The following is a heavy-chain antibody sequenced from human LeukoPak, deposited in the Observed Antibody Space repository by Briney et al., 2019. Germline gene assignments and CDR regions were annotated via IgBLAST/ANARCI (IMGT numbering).Heavy chain of an antibody. CDR2: INPSGGST. Sequence: ASVKVSCKASGCTFTSYYMHWVRQAPGQGLEWMGIINPSGGSTSYAQKFQGRVTMTRDTSTSTVYMELSSLRSGDTAVYYCAKTGRAMVTPFDYWGQGTLVTVSS. CDR3: AKTGRAMVTPFDY. CDR1: GCTFTSYY. V-gene: IGHV1-46*01. D-gene: IGHD5-18*01. J-gene: IGHJ4*02.